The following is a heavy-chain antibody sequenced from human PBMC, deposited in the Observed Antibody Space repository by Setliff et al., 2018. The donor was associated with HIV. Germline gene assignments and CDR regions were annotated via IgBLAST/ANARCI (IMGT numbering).Heavy chain of an antibody. CDR3: ARHSDFWSEDAIDI. D-gene: IGHD3-3*01. V-gene: IGHV4-4*09. Sequence: SETLSLTCTVSGGSINNFYWSWIRQPPGKGLEWIGYISTSGSTKYNPSLKSRVTILVDPSNNQFSLRLSSVTAADTAVYYCARHSDFWSEDAIDIWAQGTVVTVSS. CDR2: ISTSGST. J-gene: IGHJ3*02. CDR1: GGSINNFY.